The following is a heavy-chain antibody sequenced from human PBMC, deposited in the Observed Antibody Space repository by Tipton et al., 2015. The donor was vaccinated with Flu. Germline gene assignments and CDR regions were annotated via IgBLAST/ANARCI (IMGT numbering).Heavy chain of an antibody. D-gene: IGHD3-3*01. CDR3: ARDGLLEWLPFDY. CDR1: RFTFSGYS. Sequence: SLRLSCAASRFTFSGYSMSWIRQAPGKGLEWVSYISSSGSTIYYADSVKGRFTISRDNAKNSLYLQMNSLRAEDTAVYYCARDGLLEWLPFDYWGQGTLVTVSS. CDR2: ISSSGSTI. J-gene: IGHJ4*02. V-gene: IGHV3-11*01.